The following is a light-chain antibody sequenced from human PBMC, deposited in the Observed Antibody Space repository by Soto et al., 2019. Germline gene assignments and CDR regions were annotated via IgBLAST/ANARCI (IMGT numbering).Light chain of an antibody. CDR2: DAS. Sequence: EIVLTQSPATLSLSPGERATLCCRASQSVTSYLAWYQQKPGQAPRLLIYDASNRATGIPARFSGSGSGADFTLTISSLEPEDFAVYYCQQRSTWPITFGQGTRLEIK. J-gene: IGKJ5*01. V-gene: IGKV3-11*01. CDR1: QSVTSY. CDR3: QQRSTWPIT.